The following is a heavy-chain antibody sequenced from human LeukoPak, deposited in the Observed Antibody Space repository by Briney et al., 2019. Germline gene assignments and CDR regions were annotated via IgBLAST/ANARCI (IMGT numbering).Heavy chain of an antibody. Sequence: ASVKASCKASGYTFTGYYMHWVRQAPGQGLEWMGWINPNSGGTNYAQKFQGRVTMTRDTSISTAYMELSRLRSDDTAVYYCARGVVAIPYNWFDPWGQGTLVTVSS. D-gene: IGHD2-15*01. CDR1: GYTFTGYY. CDR2: INPNSGGT. J-gene: IGHJ5*02. V-gene: IGHV1-2*02. CDR3: ARGVVAIPYNWFDP.